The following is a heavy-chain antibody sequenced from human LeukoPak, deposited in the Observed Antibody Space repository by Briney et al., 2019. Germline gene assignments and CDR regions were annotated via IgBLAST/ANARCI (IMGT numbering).Heavy chain of an antibody. CDR3: ARVPVDRFGDYYYYYGMDV. V-gene: IGHV4-39*07. Sequence: SETLSLTCTVSGGSISSSSYYWGWIRQPPGKGLEWIGSIYYSGSTYYNPSLKSRVTISVDTSKNQFSLKLSSVAAADTAVYYCARVPVDRFGDYYYYYGMDVWGQGTTVTVSS. D-gene: IGHD3-10*01. J-gene: IGHJ6*02. CDR1: GGSISSSSYY. CDR2: IYYSGST.